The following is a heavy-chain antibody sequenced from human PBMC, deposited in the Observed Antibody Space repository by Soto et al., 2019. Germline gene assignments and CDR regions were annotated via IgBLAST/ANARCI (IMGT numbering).Heavy chain of an antibody. Sequence: EVQLVESGGGLVQPGGSLRLSCAFSGFILSDHYMDWVRQAPGKGLEWVARSRNKANGYTTEYAASVKGRFTISRDDSKNSLYLQMNSLKTEDTAVYYCVREPQLTSVTAFDYWGQGTLVTVSS. J-gene: IGHJ4*02. CDR1: GFILSDHY. CDR2: SRNKANGYTT. D-gene: IGHD2-21*02. CDR3: VREPQLTSVTAFDY. V-gene: IGHV3-72*01.